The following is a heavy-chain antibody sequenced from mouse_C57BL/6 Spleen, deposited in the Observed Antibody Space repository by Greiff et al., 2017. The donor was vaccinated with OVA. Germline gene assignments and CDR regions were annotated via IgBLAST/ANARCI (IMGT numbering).Heavy chain of an antibody. CDR3: TRGISNLLRDDWYCDV. CDR1: GFTFSSYA. V-gene: IGHV5-9-1*02. J-gene: IGHJ1*03. CDR2: ISSGGDYI. D-gene: IGHD1-1*01. Sequence: EVQRVESGEGLVKPGGSLKLSCAASGFTFSSYAMSWVRQTPEKRLEWVAYISSGGDYIYYADTVKGRFPISRDNARNTLYLQMSSLKSEDTAMYYCTRGISNLLRDDWYCDVWGTGTTVTVSS.